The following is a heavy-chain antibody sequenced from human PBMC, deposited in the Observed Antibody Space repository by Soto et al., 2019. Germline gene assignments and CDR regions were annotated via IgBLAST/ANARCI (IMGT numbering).Heavy chain of an antibody. CDR2: IYYSGST. CDR1: GGSVSSGSYY. V-gene: IGHV4-61*01. D-gene: IGHD3-22*01. CDR3: ARDYYDSSGYYERGSWWFDP. J-gene: IGHJ5*02. Sequence: QVQLQESGPGLVKPSETLSLTCTVSGGSVSSGSYYWSWIRQPPGKGLEWIGYIYYSGSTNYNPSLMSRVTISVDTSKNQFSLKLSSVTAADTAVYYCARDYYDSSGYYERGSWWFDPWGQGTLVTVSS.